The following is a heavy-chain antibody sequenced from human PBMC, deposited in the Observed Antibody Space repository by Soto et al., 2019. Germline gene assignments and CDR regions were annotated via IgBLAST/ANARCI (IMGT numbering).Heavy chain of an antibody. J-gene: IGHJ6*02. Sequence: SLRLSFAASGFTFSTYWMHWFRQAPGTGLEWVSRIKGDGSSTSYADSVKGRFTISRDNAKNTLYLQMNSLGAEDTAVYWCARGIRNYYGVDVWCQGTTVSVSS. CDR2: IKGDGSST. CDR1: GFTFSTYW. V-gene: IGHV3-74*01. CDR3: ARGIRNYYGVDV.